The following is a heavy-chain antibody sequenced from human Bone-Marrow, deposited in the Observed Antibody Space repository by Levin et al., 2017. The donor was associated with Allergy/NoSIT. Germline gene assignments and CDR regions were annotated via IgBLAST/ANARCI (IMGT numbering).Heavy chain of an antibody. Sequence: GGSLRLSCAASGFPFNHYALHWGRQAPGRGLEWVAIIWHDGSNKFYADSVQGRFTVSRDNSKNTLYLQLNSLTVEDTALYYCATAGIQLTPDYWGQGTLVTVSS. V-gene: IGHV3-33*01. CDR3: ATAGIQLTPDY. J-gene: IGHJ4*02. D-gene: IGHD1-1*01. CDR1: GFPFNHYA. CDR2: IWHDGSNK.